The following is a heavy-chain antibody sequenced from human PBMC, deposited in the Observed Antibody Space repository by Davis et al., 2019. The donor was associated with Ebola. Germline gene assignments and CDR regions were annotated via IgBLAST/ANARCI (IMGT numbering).Heavy chain of an antibody. CDR1: GGSFSGYY. J-gene: IGHJ4*02. CDR3: ARGHPRGGYTYGFDS. D-gene: IGHD5-18*01. CDR2: IYRTGST. V-gene: IGHV4-59*01. Sequence: GSLRLSCAVYGGSFSGYYWSWIRQPPGKGLEWIGFIYRTGSTNYNPSLKSRVTMSVDTSKNQFSLQLTSVTAADTAIFYCARGHPRGGYTYGFDSWGRGTLVTVSS.